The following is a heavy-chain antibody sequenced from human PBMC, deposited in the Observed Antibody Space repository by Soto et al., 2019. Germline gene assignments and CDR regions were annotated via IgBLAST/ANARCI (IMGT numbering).Heavy chain of an antibody. Sequence: ASETLSLTCTVSGGSVSSGSYYWSWIRQPPGKGLEWIGYIYYSGSTNYNPSLKSRVTISVDTSKNQFSLKLSSVTAADTAVYYCARAVPRGGWFDPWGQGTLVTVSS. CDR3: ARAVPRGGWFDP. V-gene: IGHV4-61*01. CDR1: GGSVSSGSYY. CDR2: IYYSGST. J-gene: IGHJ5*02. D-gene: IGHD2-2*01.